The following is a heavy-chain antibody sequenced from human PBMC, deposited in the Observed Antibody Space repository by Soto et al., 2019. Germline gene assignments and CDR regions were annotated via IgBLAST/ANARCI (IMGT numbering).Heavy chain of an antibody. CDR3: ARVGGGSGSYSSG. J-gene: IGHJ4*02. CDR1: GYTFTSYY. V-gene: IGHV1-46*03. Sequence: QVQLVQSGAEVKKPGASVKVACKASGYTFTSYYMHWVRQAPGQGLEWMGIINHSGGRTSYAQKFQGRVTMTRYTSTSKFYMELSSLRSEDTAVYYCARVGGGSGSYSSGWGQETLVTVSS. CDR2: INHSGGRT. D-gene: IGHD3-10*01.